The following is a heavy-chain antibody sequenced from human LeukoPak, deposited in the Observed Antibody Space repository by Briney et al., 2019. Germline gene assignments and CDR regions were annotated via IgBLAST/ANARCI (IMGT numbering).Heavy chain of an antibody. CDR3: ARTYYYDSSGYPFDY. J-gene: IGHJ4*02. CDR2: INSDGSST. D-gene: IGHD3-22*01. CDR1: GFTFSSYW. Sequence: GGSLRLSCAASGFTFSSYWMHWVRQAPGKGLVWVSRINSDGSSTSYADSVKGRFTISRDNAKNTLYLQMNSLRAEDMAVYYCARTYYYDSSGYPFDYWGQGTLVTVSS. V-gene: IGHV3-74*01.